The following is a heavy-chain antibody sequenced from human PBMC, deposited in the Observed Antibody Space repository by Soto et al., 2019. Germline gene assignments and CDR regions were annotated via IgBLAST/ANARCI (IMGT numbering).Heavy chain of an antibody. Sequence: GGSLRLSCAASGFTFSSYWMSWVRQAPGKGLEWVANIKQDGSEKYYVDSVKGRFTISRDNAKNSLYLQMNSLRAEDTAVYYCARDQGVVVVAATFYDYYCIDVWGQGTTVTVSS. D-gene: IGHD2-15*01. J-gene: IGHJ6*02. CDR2: IKQDGSEK. CDR1: GFTFSSYW. CDR3: ARDQGVVVVAATFYDYYCIDV. V-gene: IGHV3-7*01.